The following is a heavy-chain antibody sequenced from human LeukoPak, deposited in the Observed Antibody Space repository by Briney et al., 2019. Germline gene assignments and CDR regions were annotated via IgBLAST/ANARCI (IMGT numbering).Heavy chain of an antibody. Sequence: PSETLSLTCIVSGGSISSYYWTWIRQPPGKGREGMGDIYYNGSTNYNPSLKSRVTISVDTSKNQFSLKLNSVTAADTAGYYRAGQSRAIAVAGLDYWGQGILVTVSS. V-gene: IGHV4-59*08. J-gene: IGHJ4*02. CDR1: GGSISSYY. CDR3: AGQSRAIAVAGLDY. CDR2: IYYNGST. D-gene: IGHD6-19*01.